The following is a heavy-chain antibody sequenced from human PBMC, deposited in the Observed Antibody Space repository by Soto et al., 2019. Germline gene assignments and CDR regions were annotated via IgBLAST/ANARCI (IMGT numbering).Heavy chain of an antibody. CDR1: GFTFSSYS. CDR3: AKETYSGPLDY. CDR2: ISYDGSNK. D-gene: IGHD2-15*01. Sequence: QVQLVESGGGVVQPGRSLRLSCAASGFTFSSYSMHWVRQAPGKGLEWVAVISYDGSNKYYADSVKGRFTISRDNSKNTLYLQINSLRAEDTAVYYCAKETYSGPLDYWGQGTLVTVSS. J-gene: IGHJ4*02. V-gene: IGHV3-30*18.